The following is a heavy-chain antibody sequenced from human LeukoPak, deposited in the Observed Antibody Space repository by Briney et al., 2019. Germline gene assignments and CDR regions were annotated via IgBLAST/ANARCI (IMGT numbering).Heavy chain of an antibody. Sequence: SQTLSLTCTVSGGSISSGDYYWSWIRQPPGKGLEWIGYIYYSGSTYYNPSLKSRVTISVDTSKNQFSLKLSSVTAADTAVYYCARDPEWEEAFDIWGQGTMVTVSS. V-gene: IGHV4-30-4*01. D-gene: IGHD1-26*01. CDR3: ARDPEWEEAFDI. J-gene: IGHJ3*02. CDR1: GGSISSGDYY. CDR2: IYYSGST.